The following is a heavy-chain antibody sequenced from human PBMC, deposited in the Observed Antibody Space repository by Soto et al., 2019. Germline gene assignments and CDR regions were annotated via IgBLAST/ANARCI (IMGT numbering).Heavy chain of an antibody. CDR3: AREDRSGYYHNDAFDI. D-gene: IGHD3-22*01. J-gene: IGHJ3*02. CDR2: ISSNGGST. CDR1: GFTFSSYT. V-gene: IGHV3-64*01. Sequence: EVQLVESGGGLVQPGGSLRLSCAASGFTFSSYTMHWVRQAPGKGLEYVSAISSNGGSTYYANSVKGRFTISRDNSKNTLYLQMGSLRAEDMAVYYCAREDRSGYYHNDAFDIWGQGTMVTVSS.